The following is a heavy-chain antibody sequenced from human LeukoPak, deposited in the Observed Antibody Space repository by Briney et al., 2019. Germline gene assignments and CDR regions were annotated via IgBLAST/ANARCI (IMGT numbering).Heavy chain of an antibody. CDR3: AANVWHYYDSSGYYSPHSDY. CDR2: ISGSGGST. J-gene: IGHJ4*02. CDR1: GFTFSSYA. D-gene: IGHD3-22*01. V-gene: IGHV3-23*01. Sequence: GGSLRLSCAASGFTFSSYAMSWVRQAPGKGLEWVSAISGSGGSTYYADSVKGRFTISRDNSKNTLYLQMNSLRAEDTAVYYCAANVWHYYDSSGYYSPHSDYWGQGTLVTVSS.